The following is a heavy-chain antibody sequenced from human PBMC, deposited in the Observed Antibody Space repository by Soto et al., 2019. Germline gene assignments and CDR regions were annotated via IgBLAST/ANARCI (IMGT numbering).Heavy chain of an antibody. CDR2: INPSGGST. D-gene: IGHD3-22*01. CDR3: AREALNSSGYSRYFQH. J-gene: IGHJ1*01. CDR1: GYTFTHYH. Sequence: ASVKVSCKASGYTFTHYHVYWVRQAPGRGLEWLGMINPSGGSTTYAQNLQGRVTMTRDTSTNTVYMELSSLRSEDTAVYYCAREALNSSGYSRYFQHWRQGTLVTVSS. V-gene: IGHV1-46*01.